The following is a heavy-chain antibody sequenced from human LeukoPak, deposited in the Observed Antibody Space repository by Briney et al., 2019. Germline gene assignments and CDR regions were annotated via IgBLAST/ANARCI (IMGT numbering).Heavy chain of an antibody. J-gene: IGHJ6*02. D-gene: IGHD3-10*01. CDR1: GFTFSSYS. Sequence: GGSLRLSCAASGFTFSSYSMNWVRQAPGKGLEWVSSISSSSSYIYYADSVKGRFTISRDNAKNSLYLQMNSLRAEDTAVYYCARDGYYYRSGPPQGMDVWGQGTTVTVSS. CDR3: ARDGYYYRSGPPQGMDV. V-gene: IGHV3-21*01. CDR2: ISSSSSYI.